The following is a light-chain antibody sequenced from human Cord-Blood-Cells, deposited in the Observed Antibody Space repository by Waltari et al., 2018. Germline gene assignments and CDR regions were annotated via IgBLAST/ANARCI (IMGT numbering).Light chain of an antibody. V-gene: IGLV2-8*01. J-gene: IGLJ2*01. CDR3: SSYAGGNNLGV. Sequence: QSALTQPPSASGSPGQSVTISCTGTSSDVGGYNYVSWYQQHPGKAPKLMIYEVSKRPSGVPESVSGSKSGNTASRTVSGLQAEDEADYYCSSYAGGNNLGVFGGGTKLTVL. CDR2: EVS. CDR1: SSDVGGYNY.